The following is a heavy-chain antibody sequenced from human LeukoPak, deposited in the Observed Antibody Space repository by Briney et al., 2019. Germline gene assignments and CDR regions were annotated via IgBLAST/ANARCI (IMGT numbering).Heavy chain of an antibody. CDR3: AREAHCSGGSCYYADY. J-gene: IGHJ4*02. Sequence: SQTLSLTCAVSGGSISSGGYSWSWIRQPPGKGLEWIGYIYHSGSTYYNPSLKSRVTISKDTSKNQFSLKLSSVTAADTAVYYCAREAHCSGGSCYYADYWGQGNLVTVSS. D-gene: IGHD2-15*01. CDR1: GGSISSGGYS. V-gene: IGHV4-30-2*01. CDR2: IYHSGST.